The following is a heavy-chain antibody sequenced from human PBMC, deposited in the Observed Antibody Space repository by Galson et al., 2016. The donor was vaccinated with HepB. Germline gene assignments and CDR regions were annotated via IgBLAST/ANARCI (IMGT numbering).Heavy chain of an antibody. D-gene: IGHD3-9*01. CDR2: IDWDDDK. CDR1: GFSLSTSGMC. J-gene: IGHJ4*02. CDR3: ARILRYYEILTGYYMDDY. Sequence: PALVKPTQTLTLTCTFSGFSLSTSGMCVSWIRQPPGKALEWLARIDWDDDKYYSTSLKTRLTISKDTSKNQVVLTMTNMDPVDTSTYYCARILRYYEILTGYYMDDYVGQGTLGTVSS. V-gene: IGHV2-70*11.